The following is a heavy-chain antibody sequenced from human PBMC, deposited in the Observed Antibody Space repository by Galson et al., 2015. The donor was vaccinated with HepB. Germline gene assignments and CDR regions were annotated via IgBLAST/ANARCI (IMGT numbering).Heavy chain of an antibody. CDR2: AYYSGST. V-gene: IGHV4-61*02. Sequence: LVKPTQTLTLTCTVSGFSLSTSGNRVSWIRQPPGKALEWVGFAYYSGSTTYSPSLKSRVIISVDTSKNQFSLELNSVTAADTAVYYCARSSRNSYEFFQFWGRGALVTVSS. J-gene: IGHJ1*01. D-gene: IGHD2/OR15-2a*01. CDR1: GFSLSTSGNR. CDR3: ARSSRNSYEFFQF.